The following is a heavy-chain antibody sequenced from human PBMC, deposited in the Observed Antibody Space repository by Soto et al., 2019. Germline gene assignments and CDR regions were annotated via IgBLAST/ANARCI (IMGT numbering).Heavy chain of an antibody. Sequence: PGGSLRLSCVASGFTFSNYWMTWFRQAPGKGLEWVANLNQDGSTIYYLDSVKGRFTVSRDNAKNSQYLQMNSLRAEDTAVYYCARIGYSSSSLDYWGQGTLVTVSS. D-gene: IGHD6-6*01. CDR2: LNQDGSTI. CDR3: ARIGYSSSSLDY. CDR1: GFTFSNYW. V-gene: IGHV3-7*01. J-gene: IGHJ4*02.